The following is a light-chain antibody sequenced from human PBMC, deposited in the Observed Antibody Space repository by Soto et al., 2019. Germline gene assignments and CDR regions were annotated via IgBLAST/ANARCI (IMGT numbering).Light chain of an antibody. V-gene: IGKV3-15*01. CDR1: QTVTRK. Sequence: TLIPQVPAALSMSRRERATVSCRASQTVTRKLAWYQQKPGQAPRLLMSGASTRATGIPPRFRGSGSGTEITLTIASLHSDDFAVLYCHHYNASLGKFGEGTKVDIK. CDR3: HHYNASLGK. J-gene: IGKJ1*01. CDR2: GAS.